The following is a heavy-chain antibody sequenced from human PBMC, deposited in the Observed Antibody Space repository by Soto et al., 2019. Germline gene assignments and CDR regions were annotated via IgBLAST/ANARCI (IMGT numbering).Heavy chain of an antibody. Sequence: QEQLVESGGGVVQPGTSLRLSCAASGFTLSTYGMHWVRQAPGKGLEWLAMISHDGGVIHYTDSVKGRCTVSRDTSPNTFHLHVNGLRLEDTGVYYCARDFGPSSWYNWFDPWGQGTLVTVSS. CDR2: ISHDGGVI. D-gene: IGHD6-13*01. V-gene: IGHV3-30*03. CDR3: ARDFGPSSWYNWFDP. J-gene: IGHJ5*02. CDR1: GFTLSTYG.